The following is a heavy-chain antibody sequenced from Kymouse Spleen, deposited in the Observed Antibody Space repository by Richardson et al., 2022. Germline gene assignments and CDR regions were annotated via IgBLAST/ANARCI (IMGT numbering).Heavy chain of an antibody. D-gene: IGHD6-6*01. CDR3: ARGGCSSAYYYYGMDV. Sequence: QVQLQQWGAGLLKPSETLSLTCAVYGGSFSGYYWSWIRQPPGKGLEWIGEINHSGSTNYNPSLKSRVTISVDTSKNQFSLKLSSVTAADTAVYYCARGGCSSAYYYYGMDVWGQGTTVTVSS. CDR2: INHSGST. CDR1: GGSFSGYY. J-gene: IGHJ6*02. V-gene: IGHV4-34*01.